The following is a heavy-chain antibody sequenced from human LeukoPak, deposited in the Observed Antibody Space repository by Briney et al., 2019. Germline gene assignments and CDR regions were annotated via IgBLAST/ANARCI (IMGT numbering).Heavy chain of an antibody. D-gene: IGHD7-27*01. CDR2: INVSPAYI. CDR1: GFAFSSYS. CDR3: ARDLNWGAGALDI. J-gene: IGHJ3*02. Sequence: GGSLRLSCAASGFAFSSYSMTWVRQAPGKGLEWVSSINVSPAYISYADSVKGRFTISRDNAKNSLYLHVNSLRAEDTAVYFCARDLNWGAGALDIWGQGTMVTVSS. V-gene: IGHV3-21*01.